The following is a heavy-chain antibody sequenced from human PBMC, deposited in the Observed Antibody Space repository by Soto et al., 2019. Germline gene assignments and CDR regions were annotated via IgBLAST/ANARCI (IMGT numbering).Heavy chain of an antibody. D-gene: IGHD2-2*01. V-gene: IGHV1-46*03. J-gene: IGHJ6*03. CDR2: INPSGGTT. CDR3: AMRSTEEAYYYMDV. CDR1: GFTFTSYY. Sequence: QVQLVQSGTEVKKPGASVKVSCKASGFTFTSYYMHWVRQAPGQGLEWMGIINPSGGTTTYAQNFQDRVTMTSDTSTSTVYMELSSLRSEDTAVYYCAMRSTEEAYYYMDVWGRGTTVTVSS.